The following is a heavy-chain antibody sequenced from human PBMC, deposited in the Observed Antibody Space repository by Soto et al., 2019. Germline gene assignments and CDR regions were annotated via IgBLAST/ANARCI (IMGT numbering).Heavy chain of an antibody. V-gene: IGHV5-51*01. Sequence: PGESLKISCKGSGYSFTSCWIGWARQMPGKGLEWMGIIYPGDSDTRYSPSLQGQVTISVDKSISTAYLQWSSLKATDTAMYYCARHAYDFWSGHPNPRYYYGMDVWGQGTTVTVSS. CDR2: IYPGDSDT. CDR3: ARHAYDFWSGHPNPRYYYGMDV. D-gene: IGHD3-3*01. CDR1: GYSFTSCW. J-gene: IGHJ6*02.